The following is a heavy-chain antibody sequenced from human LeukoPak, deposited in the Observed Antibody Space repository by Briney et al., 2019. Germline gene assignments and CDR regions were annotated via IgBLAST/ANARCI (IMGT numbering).Heavy chain of an antibody. Sequence: GGSLRLSCAASGFTFDDYAMHWVRQAPGKGLEWVSLISWDGGRMYYADSVKGRFTISRDNSKNSLYLQMNSLRAEDTALYYSGKDRADGYNKYYFDYWGQGTLVTVSS. D-gene: IGHD5-24*01. J-gene: IGHJ4*02. CDR3: GKDRADGYNKYYFDY. CDR2: ISWDGGRM. CDR1: GFTFDDYA. V-gene: IGHV3-43D*03.